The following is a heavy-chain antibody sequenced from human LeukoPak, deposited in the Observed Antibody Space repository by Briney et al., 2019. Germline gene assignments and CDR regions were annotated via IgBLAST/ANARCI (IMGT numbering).Heavy chain of an antibody. Sequence: SETLPLTCTVSGASISTNYWNWIRQPPGKGLEWIGSIYSSGSTYYNPSLKSRVTISVDKSKNQFSLKLRSVPAADTAVYHCARSPNYFDSSGYYIYYLDVWGKGTTVTVSS. D-gene: IGHD3-22*01. CDR1: GASISTNY. CDR2: IYSSGST. V-gene: IGHV4-4*08. CDR3: ARSPNYFDSSGYYIYYLDV. J-gene: IGHJ6*03.